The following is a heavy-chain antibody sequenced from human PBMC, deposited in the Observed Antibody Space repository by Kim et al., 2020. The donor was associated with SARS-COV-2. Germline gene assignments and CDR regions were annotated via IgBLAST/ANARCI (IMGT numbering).Heavy chain of an antibody. J-gene: IGHJ4*02. CDR1: GYSFTSYW. D-gene: IGHD3-22*01. CDR2: IDPSDSYT. Sequence: GESLKISCKGSGYSFTSYWISWVRQMPGKGLEWMGRIDPSDSYTNYSPSFQGHVTISADKSISTAYLQWSSLKASDTAMYYCARHPLHYYDSSGYYYTGDYWGQGTLVTVSS. V-gene: IGHV5-10-1*01. CDR3: ARHPLHYYDSSGYYYTGDY.